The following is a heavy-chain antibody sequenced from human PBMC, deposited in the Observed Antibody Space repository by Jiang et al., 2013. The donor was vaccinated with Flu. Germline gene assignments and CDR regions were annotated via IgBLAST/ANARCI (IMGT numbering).Heavy chain of an antibody. CDR2: IYPGDSNT. Sequence: GAEVKKPGGSLKISCKGSGYSFTSYWIGWVRQLPGKGLEWMGIIYPGDSNTRYSPSFQGQVTISADKSISTAYLQWSSLKASDTAMYYCARHRSALTGHPYYFDLDVWGQGTTVTVSS. CDR1: GYSFTSYW. V-gene: IGHV5-51*01. CDR3: ARHRSALTGHPYYFDLDV. J-gene: IGHJ6*02. D-gene: IGHD3-9*01.